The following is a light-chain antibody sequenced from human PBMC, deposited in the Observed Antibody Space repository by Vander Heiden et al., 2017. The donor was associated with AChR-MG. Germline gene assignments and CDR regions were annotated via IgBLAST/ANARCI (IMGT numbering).Light chain of an antibody. Sequence: EIVLTQSPGPLSLSPGVRATLPCRPSHSVSSSYLACYQQTPGQAPRLLICGATSRASGIPSRFSGSGSRTDFTLTISRLEPEDVAVYYCQQYGSLWTFGQGTKVEIK. J-gene: IGKJ1*01. CDR3: QQYGSLWT. CDR2: GAT. CDR1: HSVSSSY. V-gene: IGKV3-20*01.